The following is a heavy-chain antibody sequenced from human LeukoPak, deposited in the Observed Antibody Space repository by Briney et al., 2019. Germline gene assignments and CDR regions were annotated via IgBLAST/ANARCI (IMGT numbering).Heavy chain of an antibody. CDR2: IMQDGSGN. V-gene: IGHV3-7*01. J-gene: IGHJ4*02. CDR3: ARADSCGKSLDY. D-gene: IGHD6-19*01. Sequence: GGSLRLSCAASGFTFSNYWMSWVRQAPGKGLEWVANIMQDGSGNYYADSVRGRFTISRDNSKNSLYLQMNSLRVEDTAVYYCARADSCGKSLDYWGQGTLVTVSS. CDR1: GFTFSNYW.